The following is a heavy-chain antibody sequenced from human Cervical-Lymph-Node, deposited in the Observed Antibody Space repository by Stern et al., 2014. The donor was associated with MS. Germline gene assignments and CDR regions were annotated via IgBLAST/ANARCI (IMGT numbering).Heavy chain of an antibody. Sequence: QVQLVQSGAEVKKPGASVKVSCKASGYTFTSYDIHWVRQATGQGLEWMGWMNPKSGNTGYAQKFQGRVSMTRDTSKSTAYMDLSSLKSGDTAVYFCARGRGFLEWLSVWGQGTLVTVSS. D-gene: IGHD3-3*01. CDR1: GYTFTSYD. CDR2: MNPKSGNT. J-gene: IGHJ4*01. CDR3: ARGRGFLEWLSV. V-gene: IGHV1-8*01.